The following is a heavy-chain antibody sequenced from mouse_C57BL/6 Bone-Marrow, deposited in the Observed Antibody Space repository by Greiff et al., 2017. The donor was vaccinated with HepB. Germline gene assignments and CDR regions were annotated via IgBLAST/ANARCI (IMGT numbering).Heavy chain of an antibody. CDR1: GFNIKDDY. V-gene: IGHV14-4*01. CDR2: IDPENGDT. D-gene: IGHD1-1*01. CDR3: TLVANFDY. Sequence: EVKLQESGAELVRPGASVKLSCTASGFNIKDDYMHWVKQRPEQGLEWIGWIDPENGDTEYASKFQGKATITADTSSNTAYLQLSSLTSEDTAVYYCTLVANFDYWGQGTTLTVSS. J-gene: IGHJ2*01.